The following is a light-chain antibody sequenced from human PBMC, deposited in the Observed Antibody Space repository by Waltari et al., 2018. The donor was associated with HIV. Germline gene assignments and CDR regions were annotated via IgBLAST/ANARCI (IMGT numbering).Light chain of an antibody. CDR1: EDIGEK. V-gene: IGKV3-15*01. CDR2: GAS. Sequence: MTQSPATLSVSPGETVTFFCGASEDIGEKLAWYQQKRGRAPRLLVSGASSRATGVPASFSGRGSGTDFTLTITGLQSNDSAIYFCQQYSTWPRTFGQGTLV. J-gene: IGKJ1*01. CDR3: QQYSTWPRT.